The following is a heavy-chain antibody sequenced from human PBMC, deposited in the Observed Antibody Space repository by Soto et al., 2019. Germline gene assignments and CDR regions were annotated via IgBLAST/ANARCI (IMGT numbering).Heavy chain of an antibody. CDR2: IYYSGST. Sequence: QVQLQESGPGLVKPSETLSLTCTVSGGSISSYYWSWIRQPPGKGLEWIGYIYYSGSTNYNPSLKSRVTISVDTSKNQFSLKLSSVTAADTAVYYCARGDYYDGEGYWGQGTLVTVSS. J-gene: IGHJ4*02. V-gene: IGHV4-59*01. D-gene: IGHD3-22*01. CDR1: GGSISSYY. CDR3: ARGDYYDGEGY.